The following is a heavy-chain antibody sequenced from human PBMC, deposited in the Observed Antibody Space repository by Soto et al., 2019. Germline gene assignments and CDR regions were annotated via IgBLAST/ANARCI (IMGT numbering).Heavy chain of an antibody. CDR3: VKDTRRPFMTKVVIGAFDI. J-gene: IGHJ3*02. V-gene: IGHV3-64D*06. CDR1: GFTFSSYA. CDR2: ISSNGGST. D-gene: IGHD4-17*01. Sequence: VGSLRLSCSASGFTFSSYAMHWVRQAPGKGLEYVSAISSNGGSTYYADSVKGRFTISRDNSKNTLYLQMSSLRAEDTAVYYCVKDTRRPFMTKVVIGAFDIWGQGTMVTVSS.